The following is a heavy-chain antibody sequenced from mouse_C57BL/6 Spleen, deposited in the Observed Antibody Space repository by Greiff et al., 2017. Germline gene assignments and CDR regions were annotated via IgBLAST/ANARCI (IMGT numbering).Heavy chain of an antibody. D-gene: IGHD2-4*01. V-gene: IGHV1-82*01. CDR2: IYPGDGDT. CDR3: ARRGDYDWFAY. CDR1: GYAFSSSW. J-gene: IGHJ3*01. Sequence: VQLQQSGPELVKPGASVKISCKASGYAFSSSWMNRVKQRPGQGLEWIGRIYPGDGDTNYNGKFKGKATLTADKSSSTAYMQLSSLTSEDSAVYFCARRGDYDWFAYWGQASLVTVSA.